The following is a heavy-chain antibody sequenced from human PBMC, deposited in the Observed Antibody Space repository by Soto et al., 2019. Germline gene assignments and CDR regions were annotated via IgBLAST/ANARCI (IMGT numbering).Heavy chain of an antibody. CDR1: GCSISSYY. CDR2: IYYSGST. Sequence: PSETLSLTCTVSGCSISSYYWTWIRQPPGKGLEWIGYIYYSGSTNYNPSLKSRVTISVDTSKNQFSLKLSSVTAADTVVYYCARVLFYDFWSGPYYMDVWGKGTTVSVSS. D-gene: IGHD3-3*01. V-gene: IGHV4-59*01. CDR3: ARVLFYDFWSGPYYMDV. J-gene: IGHJ6*03.